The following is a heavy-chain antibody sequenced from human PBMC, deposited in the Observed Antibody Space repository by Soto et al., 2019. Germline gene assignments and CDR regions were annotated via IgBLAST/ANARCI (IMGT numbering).Heavy chain of an antibody. J-gene: IGHJ4*02. CDR3: ARNREDGSGYSVRFAY. Sequence: QVQLQESGPGLVKPSGTLSLTCAVSGGSINNSHWWSWVRQPPGKGLEWIGEIYHDESTNYNPSLKSRAIISIDKSKNRFSLKVTSVTAADTAVYYWARNREDGSGYSVRFAYWGLGTLVTVSS. CDR2: IYHDEST. V-gene: IGHV4-4*02. D-gene: IGHD3-22*01. CDR1: GGSINNSHW.